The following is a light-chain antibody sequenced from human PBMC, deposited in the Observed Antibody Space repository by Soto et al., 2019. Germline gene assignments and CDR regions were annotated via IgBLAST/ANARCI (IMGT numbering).Light chain of an antibody. CDR2: WAS. CDR1: QSFLYSANDENY. Sequence: DIVMTQSPASLAVSLGERATINCKSSQSFLYSANDENYLAWYQQKPGQPPKLLIYWASTRESGVPDRFSGSGSRTDFTLTISSLQAEDVAVYYCQQYYTTPWAFGQGTKVDI. J-gene: IGKJ1*01. CDR3: QQYYTTPWA. V-gene: IGKV4-1*01.